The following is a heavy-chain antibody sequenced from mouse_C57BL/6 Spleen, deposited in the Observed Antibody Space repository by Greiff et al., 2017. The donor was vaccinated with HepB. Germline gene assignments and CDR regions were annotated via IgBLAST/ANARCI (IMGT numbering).Heavy chain of an antibody. CDR2: IYPGSGST. CDR1: GYTFTSYW. J-gene: IGHJ2*01. D-gene: IGHD1-3*01. Sequence: QVQLQQSGAELVKPGASVKMSCKASGYTFTSYWITWVKQRPGQGLEWIGDIYPGSGSTNYNEKFKSKATLTVDTSSSTAYMQLSSLTSDDAAVYYCARVGSGEDYWGQGTTLTVSS. V-gene: IGHV1-55*01. CDR3: ARVGSGEDY.